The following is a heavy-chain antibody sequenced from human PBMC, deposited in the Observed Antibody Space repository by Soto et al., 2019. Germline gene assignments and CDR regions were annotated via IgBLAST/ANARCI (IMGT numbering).Heavy chain of an antibody. J-gene: IGHJ4*02. Sequence: GVRLRLSCSPCRLRPSGYSRNSVCQSPGKGLEWVSYISSGSKTIYYADSVKGRFTVSRDNARNSQYLQMNSLRDEDTAVYYCAREDILGTRSFDYWGQGTLVTVSS. V-gene: IGHV3-48*02. CDR1: RLRPSGYS. CDR3: AREDILGTRSFDY. CDR2: ISSGSKTI. D-gene: IGHD3-9*01.